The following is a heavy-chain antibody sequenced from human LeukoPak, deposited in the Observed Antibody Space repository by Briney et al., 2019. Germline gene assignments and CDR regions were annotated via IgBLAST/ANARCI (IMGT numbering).Heavy chain of an antibody. V-gene: IGHV3-23*01. D-gene: IGHD1-14*01. CDR2: INNVGGK. Sequence: GGSPRLSCVASGFTFSSYAMSWVRQAPGKGLEWVSTINNVGGKYYADSVKGRFTISRDNSINTLDLQMNTLRAEDTAVYYCAKRGFKGTFYFDSWGQGTLVTVSS. J-gene: IGHJ4*02. CDR3: AKRGFKGTFYFDS. CDR1: GFTFSSYA.